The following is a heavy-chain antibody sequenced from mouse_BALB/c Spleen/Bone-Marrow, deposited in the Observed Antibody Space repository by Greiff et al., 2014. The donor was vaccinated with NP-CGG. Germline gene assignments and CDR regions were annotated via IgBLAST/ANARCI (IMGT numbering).Heavy chain of an antibody. D-gene: IGHD2-4*01. CDR1: GYTFTEYI. CDR3: AKHGNRDYEGFDY. J-gene: IGHJ3*01. CDR2: FYPGSGSI. V-gene: IGHV1-62-2*01. Sequence: QVQLKESGAELVKPGASVKLSCKASGYTFTEYIIHWVKQRPGQGLEWIGWFYPGSGSIKYNEKFKDKATLTADKSSSTVYMKLNRLTCKATAVYFWAKHGNRDYEGFDYWGQGTLVTVSA.